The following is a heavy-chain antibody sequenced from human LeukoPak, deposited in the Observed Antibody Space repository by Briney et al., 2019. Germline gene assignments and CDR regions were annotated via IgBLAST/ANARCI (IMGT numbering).Heavy chain of an antibody. V-gene: IGHV3-23*01. D-gene: IGHD3-22*01. CDR2: ISGSGGST. CDR3: AKDSMIVVVYYFDY. Sequence: GGSLRLSCAASGFTLSSYAMSWVRQAPGKGLEWVSAISGSGGSTYYADSVKGRFTISRDNSKNTLYLQMNSLRAEDTAVYYCAKDSMIVVVYYFDYWGQGTLVTVSS. CDR1: GFTLSSYA. J-gene: IGHJ4*02.